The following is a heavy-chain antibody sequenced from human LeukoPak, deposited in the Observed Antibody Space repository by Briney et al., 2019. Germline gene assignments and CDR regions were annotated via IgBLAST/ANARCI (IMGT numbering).Heavy chain of an antibody. CDR2: IIPILGIA. Sequence: GASVKVSCKASGGTFSSYAISWVRQAPGQGLEWMGRIIPILGIANYAQKFQGRVTITADKSTSTAYMELSSLRSEDTAVYYCARARLEGDYVWGSYRPSSRPDVYYYYGMDVWGQGTTVTVSS. CDR1: GGTFSSYA. J-gene: IGHJ6*02. CDR3: ARARLEGDYVWGSYRPSSRPDVYYYYGMDV. D-gene: IGHD3-16*02. V-gene: IGHV1-69*04.